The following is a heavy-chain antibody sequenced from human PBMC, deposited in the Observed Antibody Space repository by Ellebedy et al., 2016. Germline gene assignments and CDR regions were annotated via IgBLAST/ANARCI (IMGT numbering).Heavy chain of an antibody. Sequence: SETLSLTXTVSGGSISSSSYYWGWIRQPPGKGLEWIGSIYYSGSTYYNPSLKSRVTISVDTSKNQFSLKLSSVTAADTAVYYCARDGVGEQDTAMTPGNYWGQGTLVTVSS. D-gene: IGHD5-18*01. V-gene: IGHV4-39*07. J-gene: IGHJ4*02. CDR3: ARDGVGEQDTAMTPGNY. CDR1: GGSISSSSYY. CDR2: IYYSGST.